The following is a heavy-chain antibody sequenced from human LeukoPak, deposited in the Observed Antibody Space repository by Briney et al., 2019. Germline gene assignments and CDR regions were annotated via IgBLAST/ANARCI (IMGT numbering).Heavy chain of an antibody. V-gene: IGHV3-23*01. J-gene: IGHJ4*02. D-gene: IGHD3-22*01. CDR3: AKLSGYYDSSGYFDY. CDR2: ISGSGGST. CDR1: GFTFSSYS. Sequence: QAGGSLRLSCAASGFTFSSYSMNWVRQAPGKGLEWVSAISGSGGSTYYADSVKGRFTISRDNSKNTLYLQMNSLRAEDTAVYYCAKLSGYYDSSGYFDYWGQGTLVTVSS.